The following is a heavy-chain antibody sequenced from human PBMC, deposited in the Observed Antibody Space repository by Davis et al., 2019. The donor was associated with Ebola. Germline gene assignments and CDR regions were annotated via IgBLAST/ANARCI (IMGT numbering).Heavy chain of an antibody. CDR3: ARDLWDYYYGMDV. D-gene: IGHD1-26*01. CDR1: GFTFTSYS. Sequence: GSLRLSCAASGFTFTSYSMNWIRQPPGKGLERVGYVHYSGRTNYNPFLMSRVTISMDTSKNQFSLKLSSVTAADTAVYYCARDLWDYYYGMDVWGKGTTVTVSS. CDR2: VHYSGRT. V-gene: IGHV4-59*01. J-gene: IGHJ6*04.